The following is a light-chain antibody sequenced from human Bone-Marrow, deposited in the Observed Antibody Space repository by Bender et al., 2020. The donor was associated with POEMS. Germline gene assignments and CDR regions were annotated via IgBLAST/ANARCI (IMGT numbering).Light chain of an antibody. CDR2: EAN. J-gene: IGLJ2*01. Sequence: QSALTQPASVSGSPGQSITISCTGSSSDVGSFILVSWYQQHPGKAPKLIIYEANKRPSGVSDRFSGSKSGNTASLTISGLQAEDEADYYCCSYAGSYTFIFGGGTKLTVL. V-gene: IGLV2-23*02. CDR1: SSDVGSFIL. CDR3: CSYAGSYTFI.